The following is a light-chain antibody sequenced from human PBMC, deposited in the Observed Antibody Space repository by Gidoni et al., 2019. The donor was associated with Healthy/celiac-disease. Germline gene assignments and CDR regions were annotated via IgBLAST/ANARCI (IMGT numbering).Light chain of an antibody. CDR1: SSDVGGYNY. CDR2: EVR. Sequence: QSALTQPASVSGSPGQSITISCTGTSSDVGGYNYVSWYQQHPGKAPKLMSYEVRNRPSGVSNRFSGSKSGNTASLTISGLQAEDEADYYCSSYTSSSTVVFGGGTKLTVL. J-gene: IGLJ2*01. V-gene: IGLV2-14*01. CDR3: SSYTSSSTVV.